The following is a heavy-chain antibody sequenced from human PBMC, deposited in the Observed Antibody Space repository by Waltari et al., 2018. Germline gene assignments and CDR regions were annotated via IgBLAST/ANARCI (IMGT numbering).Heavy chain of an antibody. CDR3: ERDMSHARPDC. D-gene: IGHD1-1*01. Sequence: QLQLQESGPGLVKPSETLSLTCTVSGGTVSTSDYYWGWVRQPPGKGLEWIGSIYYTGSTYYNPSLKNRVTISIDTSKNQFSLELSSMTAADTAVYYCERDMSHARPDCWGQGTLVTVSS. CDR1: GGTVSTSDYY. J-gene: IGHJ4*02. CDR2: IYYTGST. V-gene: IGHV4-39*07.